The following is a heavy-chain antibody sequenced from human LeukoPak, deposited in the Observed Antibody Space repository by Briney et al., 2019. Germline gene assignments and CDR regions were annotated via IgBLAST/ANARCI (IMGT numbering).Heavy chain of an antibody. CDR3: ARDSFAGLVYFDI. CDR2: IYHSGST. V-gene: IGHV4-30-2*01. CDR1: GGSISSGGYY. Sequence: PSQTLSLTCTVFGGSISSGGYYWSWIRQPPGKGLEWIGYIYHSGSTYYNPSLKSRVTISVDRSKNQFSLKLSSVTAADTAVYYCARDSFAGLVYFDIWGQGTMVTVSS. D-gene: IGHD5/OR15-5a*01. J-gene: IGHJ3*02.